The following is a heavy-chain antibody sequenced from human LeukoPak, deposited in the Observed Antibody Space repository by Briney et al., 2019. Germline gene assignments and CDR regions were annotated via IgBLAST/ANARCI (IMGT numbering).Heavy chain of an antibody. D-gene: IGHD1/OR15-1a*01. Sequence: EASVKVSCKASGYTFTSYDINWVRQATGQGLEWMGWMNPNSGNTGYAQKFQGRVTITRNTSISTAYMELSSLRAEDTAVYYCAKDGPRRTPYYMDVWGKGTTVTVSS. CDR3: AKDGPRRTPYYMDV. J-gene: IGHJ6*03. CDR1: GYTFTSYD. CDR2: MNPNSGNT. V-gene: IGHV1-8*03.